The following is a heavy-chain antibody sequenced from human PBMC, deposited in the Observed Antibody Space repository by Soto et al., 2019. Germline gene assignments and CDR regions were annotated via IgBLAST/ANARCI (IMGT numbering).Heavy chain of an antibody. Sequence: SETLSLTCGVSGGSLSGATYSWNWIRHPPGKGLDWIGYIFPSGTTYYNPSLKSRVTISIDVSKNQFSLSLRSLTAADTAVYYCARSREFDYWSQGTLVTVSS. CDR1: GGSLSGATYS. V-gene: IGHV4-30-2*01. J-gene: IGHJ4*02. CDR3: ARSREFDY. CDR2: IFPSGTT.